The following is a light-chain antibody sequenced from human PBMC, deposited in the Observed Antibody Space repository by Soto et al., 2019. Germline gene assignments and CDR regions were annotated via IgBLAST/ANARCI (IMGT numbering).Light chain of an antibody. CDR3: QQYNSYSPRLT. V-gene: IGKV1-5*03. CDR1: QSISNW. Sequence: DIQMTQSPSTLSASVGDRVTITCRASQSISNWLAWYQQKPGKAPKLLIYRSSSLESGVPSRFSGSESGTEFTLTISSLQLDDFASYYCQQYNSYSPRLTFGGGTKVETK. J-gene: IGKJ4*01. CDR2: RSS.